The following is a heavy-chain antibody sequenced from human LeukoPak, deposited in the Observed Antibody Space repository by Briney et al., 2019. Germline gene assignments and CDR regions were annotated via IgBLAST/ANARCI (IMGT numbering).Heavy chain of an antibody. V-gene: IGHV1-2*02. Sequence: ASVKVSCKASGYTFTGYYMHWVRQAPGQGLEWMGWINPNSGGTNYAQKFQGRVTMTRDTSISAAYMELSRLRSDDTAVYYCARVSGGSYVVLGNWFDPWGQGTLVTVSS. CDR1: GYTFTGYY. CDR3: ARVSGGSYVVLGNWFDP. CDR2: INPNSGGT. D-gene: IGHD1-26*01. J-gene: IGHJ5*02.